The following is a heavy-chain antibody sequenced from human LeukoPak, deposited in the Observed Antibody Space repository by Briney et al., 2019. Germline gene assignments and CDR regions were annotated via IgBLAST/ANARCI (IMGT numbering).Heavy chain of an antibody. D-gene: IGHD3-22*01. V-gene: IGHV3-48*03. J-gene: IGHJ4*02. Sequence: GGSLRLSCAASGFTFSSYEMNWVRQAPGKGLEWVSYISSSGSTIYYADSVKGRFTISRDNAKNSLYLQMNSLRAEDTAVYYCARDYDSSGRAFDYWGQGTLVTVSS. CDR2: ISSSGSTI. CDR1: GFTFSSYE. CDR3: ARDYDSSGRAFDY.